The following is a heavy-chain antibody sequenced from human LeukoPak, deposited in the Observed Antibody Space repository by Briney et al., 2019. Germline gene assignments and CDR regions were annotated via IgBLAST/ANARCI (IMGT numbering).Heavy chain of an antibody. D-gene: IGHD2/OR15-2a*01. J-gene: IGHJ6*03. CDR2: LYSGGDT. V-gene: IGHV3-66*02. CDR3: ARGENYYFHTDV. CDR1: GFSVSDSY. Sequence: PGGSLRLSCAASGFSVSDSYMSWVRQAPGKGLEWVSILYSGGDTYYSASVRGRFTISRDNSKNTLYLQMNTLSAADTAVYVCARGENYYFHTDVWGKGATVTVSS.